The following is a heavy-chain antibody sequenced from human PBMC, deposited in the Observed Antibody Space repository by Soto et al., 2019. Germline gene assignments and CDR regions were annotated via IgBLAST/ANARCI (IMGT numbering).Heavy chain of an antibody. V-gene: IGHV3-15*01. D-gene: IGHD1-26*01. Sequence: EVQLIESGGGLVKPGGSLRLSCEGSGFNFNNAWLSWVRQVPEKGLEWVGRIKRTIDGGTTEYAAPVKGRFTMSRDDSKTTMFLQMNGLETEDTAVYYCAAGANFDIWGQGTMVTVSS. CDR2: IKRTIDGGTT. CDR1: GFNFNNAW. J-gene: IGHJ3*02. CDR3: AAGANFDI.